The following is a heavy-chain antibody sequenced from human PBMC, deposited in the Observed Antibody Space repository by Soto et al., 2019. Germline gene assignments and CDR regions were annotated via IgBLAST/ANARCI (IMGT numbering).Heavy chain of an antibody. D-gene: IGHD5-18*01. CDR1: GFTFSSYS. CDR2: ISSSSSYI. Sequence: EVQLVESGGGLVKPGGSLRLSCAASGFTFSSYSMNWVRQAPGKGLEWVSSISSSSSYIYYADSVKGRFTNSRDNAKNTLNLQMNSLRAGDRAVYYCAGGWTAMVYYYGMHVWGQRPTVTVAS. V-gene: IGHV3-21*01. CDR3: AGGWTAMVYYYGMHV. J-gene: IGHJ6*02.